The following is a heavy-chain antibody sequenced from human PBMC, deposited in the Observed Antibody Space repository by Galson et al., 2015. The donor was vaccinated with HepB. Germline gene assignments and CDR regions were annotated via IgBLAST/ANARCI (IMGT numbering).Heavy chain of an antibody. CDR2: ISYDGSNK. CDR3: AREPEQWLVRFDY. D-gene: IGHD6-19*01. J-gene: IGHJ4*02. CDR1: GLTFSSYA. Sequence: LRLSCAASGLTFSSYAMHWVRQAPGKGLEWVAVISYDGSNKYYADSVKGRFTISRDNSQNTLYLQMNSLRAEDTAMYYCAREPEQWLVRFDYWGQGTLVTVSS. V-gene: IGHV3-30-3*01.